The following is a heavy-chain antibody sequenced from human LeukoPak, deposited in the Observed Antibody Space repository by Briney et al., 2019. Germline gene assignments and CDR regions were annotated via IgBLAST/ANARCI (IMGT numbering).Heavy chain of an antibody. CDR3: ARVLDGYTDY. CDR2: IWYDGSNK. J-gene: IGHJ4*02. D-gene: IGHD5-24*01. CDR1: GFTFSSYG. V-gene: IGHV3-33*01. Sequence: GGSLRLSCAASGFTFSSYGMHWVRQAPGKGLERVAVIWYDGSNKYYADSVKGRFTISRDNSKNTLYPQMNSLRAEDTAVYYCARVLDGYTDYWGQGTLVTVSS.